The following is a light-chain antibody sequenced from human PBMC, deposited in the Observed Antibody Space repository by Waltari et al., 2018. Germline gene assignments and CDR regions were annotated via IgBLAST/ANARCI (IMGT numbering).Light chain of an antibody. J-gene: IGKJ2*01. V-gene: IGKV1-39*01. CDR1: QSITSH. Sequence: TCRASQSITSHLNWFQQQPGRAPKRLIHTASSLESGVPSRFSGSGSGTHFTLTISSLQPEDFATYFCQQSYITPYTFGQGTKLEI. CDR2: TAS. CDR3: QQSYITPYT.